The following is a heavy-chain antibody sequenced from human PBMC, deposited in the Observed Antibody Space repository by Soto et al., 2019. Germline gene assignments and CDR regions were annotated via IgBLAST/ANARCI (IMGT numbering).Heavy chain of an antibody. J-gene: IGHJ5*02. D-gene: IGHD6-6*01. CDR3: AKNKDEYQLPWAPEGFDP. Sequence: EEQLSESGGGLVHIGGSLRLSCVASGFDFSSHGMGWVRRAPRKGLEWVSGINGDGRNVYYADSVKGRFTVSRDNAENTLGLLMSSLRAEDTAVYYCAKNKDEYQLPWAPEGFDPWGQGTLVTVSS. V-gene: IGHV3-23*01. CDR1: GFDFSSHG. CDR2: INGDGRNV.